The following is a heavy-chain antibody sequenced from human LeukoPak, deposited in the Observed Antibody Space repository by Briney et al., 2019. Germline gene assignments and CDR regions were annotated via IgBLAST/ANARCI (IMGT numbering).Heavy chain of an antibody. Sequence: GGSLRLSCAASGFTFSSYWMSWVRQTPGKGLEWVSGIIASGGSTYYADSVKGRFTISRDNSKNTLYLQMNSLRAEDTAVYYCAKDYYGGDSHYYGMDVWGQGTTVTVSS. CDR1: GFTFSSYW. CDR2: IIASGGST. J-gene: IGHJ6*02. V-gene: IGHV3-23*01. CDR3: AKDYYGGDSHYYGMDV. D-gene: IGHD4-23*01.